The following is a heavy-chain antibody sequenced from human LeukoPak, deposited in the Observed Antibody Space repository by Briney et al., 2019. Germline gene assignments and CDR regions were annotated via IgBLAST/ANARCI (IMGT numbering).Heavy chain of an antibody. CDR2: MNPNSGNT. CDR1: GYTFTSYD. J-gene: IGHJ3*02. CDR3: ATPGGYCSSTSCLNERDDAFDI. D-gene: IGHD2-2*01. Sequence: ASVKVSCKASGYTFTSYDINWVRQATGQGLEWMGWMNPNSGNTGYAQKFQGRVTITADESTSTAYMELSSLRSEDTAVYYCATPGGYCSSTSCLNERDDAFDIWGQGTMVTVSS. V-gene: IGHV1-8*01.